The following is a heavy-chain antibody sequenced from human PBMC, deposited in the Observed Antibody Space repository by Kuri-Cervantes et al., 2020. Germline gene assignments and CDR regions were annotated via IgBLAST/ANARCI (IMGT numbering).Heavy chain of an antibody. D-gene: IGHD3-16*01. V-gene: IGHV4-59*01. CDR1: GGSISSYY. Sequence: SETLSLTCTVSGGSISSYYWRWIRQPPGKGLEWIGYIYYSGSTNYNPSLKSRVTISVDTSKNQFSLKLSSVTAADTAVYYCSRDMRESWFDPWGQGTLVTVSS. CDR2: IYYSGST. CDR3: SRDMRESWFDP. J-gene: IGHJ5*02.